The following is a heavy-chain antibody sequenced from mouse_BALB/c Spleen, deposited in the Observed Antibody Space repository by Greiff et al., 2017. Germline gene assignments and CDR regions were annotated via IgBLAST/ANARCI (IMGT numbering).Heavy chain of an antibody. V-gene: IGHV1-39*01. CDR1: GYSFTGYN. CDR3: ARGGMITTGAMDY. CDR2: IDPYYGGT. Sequence: HLVESGPELEKPGASVKISCTASGYSFTGYNMNWVKQSNGKSLEWIGNIDPYYGGTSYNQKFKGKATFTVDKSSSTAYMQLKSLTSEDSAVYYCARGGMITTGAMDYWGQGTSVTVSS. J-gene: IGHJ4*01. D-gene: IGHD2-4*01.